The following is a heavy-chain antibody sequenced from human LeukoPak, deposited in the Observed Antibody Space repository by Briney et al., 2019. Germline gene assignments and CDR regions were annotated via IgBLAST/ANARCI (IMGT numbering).Heavy chain of an antibody. CDR3: ARAHDY. CDR1: GFTFSSYA. V-gene: IGHV3-30*04. J-gene: IGHJ4*02. CDR2: ISYDGSNK. Sequence: GGSLRLSCAASGFTFSSYAMHWVRQAPGKGLEWVAVISYDGSNKYYADSVKGRFTISRDNSKNTLYLQMNSLRAEDTAVYYCARAHDYWGQGTLVTVSS.